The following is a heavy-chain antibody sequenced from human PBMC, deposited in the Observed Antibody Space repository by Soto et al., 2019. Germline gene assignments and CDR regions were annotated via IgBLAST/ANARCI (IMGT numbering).Heavy chain of an antibody. CDR3: ARDSRTQYYYDSSGYTAPRGMDV. J-gene: IGHJ6*02. CDR1: GGSISSGDYY. D-gene: IGHD3-22*01. V-gene: IGHV4-30-4*01. Sequence: LSLTCTVSGGSISSGDYYWSWIRQPPGKGLEWIGYIYYSGSTYYNPSLKSRVTISVDTSKNQFSLKLSSVTAADTAVYYCARDSRTQYYYDSSGYTAPRGMDVWGQGTTVTVSS. CDR2: IYYSGST.